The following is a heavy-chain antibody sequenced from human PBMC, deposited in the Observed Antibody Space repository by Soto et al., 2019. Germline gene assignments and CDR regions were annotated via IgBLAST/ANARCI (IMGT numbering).Heavy chain of an antibody. CDR3: AHGGSGWRLEYFQH. Sequence: QITSKESGPTLVKPTQTLTLTCTFSGFSLSTSGVGVGWIRQPPGKALEWLALIYWDDDKRYSPSLKSRLTITKDTSKNQVVLTMTNMDPVDTATYYCAHGGSGWRLEYFQHWGQGTLVTVSS. J-gene: IGHJ1*01. V-gene: IGHV2-5*02. D-gene: IGHD6-19*01. CDR1: GFSLSTSGVG. CDR2: IYWDDDK.